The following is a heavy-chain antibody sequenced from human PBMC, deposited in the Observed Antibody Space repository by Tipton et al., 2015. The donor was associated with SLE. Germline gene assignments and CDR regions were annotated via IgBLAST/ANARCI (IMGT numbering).Heavy chain of an antibody. Sequence: TLSLTCTVSGGSISGYYWSWIRQPPGKGLEWIGEINHSGSTNYNPSLKSRVTISVDTSKNQFSLKLSSVTAADTAVYYCAREGYYGPDWFDYWGQGTLVTVSS. D-gene: IGHD3-10*01. CDR2: INHSGST. CDR1: GGSISGYY. V-gene: IGHV4-34*01. J-gene: IGHJ4*02. CDR3: AREGYYGPDWFDY.